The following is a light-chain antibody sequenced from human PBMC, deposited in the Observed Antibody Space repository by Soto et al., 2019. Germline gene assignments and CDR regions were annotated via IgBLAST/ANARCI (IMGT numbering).Light chain of an antibody. J-gene: IGKJ4*01. CDR2: AAS. CDR1: QGISNY. V-gene: IGKV1-27*01. CDR3: QKYTNVPA. Sequence: DIQMTQSPSSLSASVGDRVTITCRASQGISNYLAWYQQIPGKVPKLLISAASTLQSGVPSRFSGSGSGTDFTLTISIQQPEDVATYYCQKYTNVPAFGGGTKAEIK.